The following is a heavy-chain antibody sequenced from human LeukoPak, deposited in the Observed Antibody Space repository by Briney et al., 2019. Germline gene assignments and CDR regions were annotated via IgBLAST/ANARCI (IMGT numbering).Heavy chain of an antibody. CDR2: INSDGSTT. CDR1: GFTFSRYW. D-gene: IGHD1-14*01. Sequence: GGSLRLSCVASGFTFSRYWMHWVRQAPGKGLVWVSRINSDGSTTIYADSVKGRFTISRDNAKNTLHLQMNSLRAEDTAVYFCASGPTGFAWGQGTLVTVSS. V-gene: IGHV3-74*01. CDR3: ASGPTGFA. J-gene: IGHJ5*02.